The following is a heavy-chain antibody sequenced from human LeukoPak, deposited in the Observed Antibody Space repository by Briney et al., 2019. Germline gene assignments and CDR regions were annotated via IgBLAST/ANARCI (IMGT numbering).Heavy chain of an antibody. V-gene: IGHV1-18*04. J-gene: IGHJ6*02. Sequence: ASVKVSCKASGYTFTSYGISWVRQAPGQGLEWMGWISAYNGNTNYAQKLQGRVTMTTDTSTSAAYMELRSLRSDDTAVYYCAGVAVADYYGMDVWGQGTTVTVSS. CDR2: ISAYNGNT. D-gene: IGHD6-19*01. CDR3: AGVAVADYYGMDV. CDR1: GYTFTSYG.